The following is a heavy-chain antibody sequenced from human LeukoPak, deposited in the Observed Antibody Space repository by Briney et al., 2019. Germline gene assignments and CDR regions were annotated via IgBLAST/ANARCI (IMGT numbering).Heavy chain of an antibody. J-gene: IGHJ4*02. CDR3: ARSARYPTYSFDY. D-gene: IGHD3-9*01. V-gene: IGHV4-39*01. CDR1: GGSISSNNYY. Sequence: SETLSLTCTVSGGSISSNNYYWGWIRQPPGRGLEWIGSIDYSGSTYYNPSLKSRVTMSVDTSKNQFSLKLDSVTAADTAVCYCARSARYPTYSFDYWGQGTLVTVSS. CDR2: IDYSGST.